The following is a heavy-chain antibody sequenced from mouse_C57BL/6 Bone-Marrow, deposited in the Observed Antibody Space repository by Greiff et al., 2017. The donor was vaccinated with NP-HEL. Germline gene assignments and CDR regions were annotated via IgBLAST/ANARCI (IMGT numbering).Heavy chain of an antibody. J-gene: IGHJ1*03. Sequence: DVQLMESGGGLVQPGSSMKLSCTASGFTFSDYYMAWVRQVPEKGLEWVANINYDGSSTYYLDSLKSRFIISRDNAKNILYLQMSSLKSEDTATYYCARVYSTDWYFDVWGTGTTVTVSS. CDR2: INYDGSST. V-gene: IGHV5-16*01. D-gene: IGHD2-5*01. CDR3: ARVYSTDWYFDV. CDR1: GFTFSDYY.